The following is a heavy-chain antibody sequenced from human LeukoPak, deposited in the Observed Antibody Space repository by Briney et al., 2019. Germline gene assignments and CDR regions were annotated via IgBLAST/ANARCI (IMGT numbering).Heavy chain of an antibody. V-gene: IGHV4-59*08. CDR2: IYYSGST. Sequence: SETLSLTCTVSGGSISSYYWSWIRQTPGKGLEWIGYIYYSGSTNYNPSLKSRVTISVDTSKNQFSLKLSSVTAADTAVYYCARRYRNWNDEDDAFDIWGQGTMVTVSS. D-gene: IGHD1-20*01. CDR3: ARRYRNWNDEDDAFDI. J-gene: IGHJ3*02. CDR1: GGSISSYY.